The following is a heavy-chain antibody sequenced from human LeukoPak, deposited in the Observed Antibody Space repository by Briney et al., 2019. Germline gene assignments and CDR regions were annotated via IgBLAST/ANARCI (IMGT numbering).Heavy chain of an antibody. D-gene: IGHD1/OR15-1a*01. Sequence: GRSLRLSCAASGFTFDDYAMHWVRQAPGKGLEWVSGISWNSGSIGYADSVKGRFTISRDNAKNSLYLQMNSLRAEDKALCYCARAQVCVWAGTGTVSLCDAFDIWGQGTMVTVSS. CDR1: GFTFDDYA. J-gene: IGHJ3*02. CDR3: ARAQVCVWAGTGTVSLCDAFDI. CDR2: ISWNSGSI. V-gene: IGHV3-9*01.